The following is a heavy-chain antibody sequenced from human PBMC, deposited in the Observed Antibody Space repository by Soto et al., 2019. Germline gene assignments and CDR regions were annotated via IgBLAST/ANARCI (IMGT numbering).Heavy chain of an antibody. CDR1: GFNLSHPW. Sequence: GALRLSCVASGFNLSHPWMTWVRQAAGKGLEWVGRIKSKTDGGTADYAAPVKGRATISRDDSKNTVYLQMNSLKTEDTAVCYCTTGIYYDILTGYHNVAYWGQGALVTVSS. D-gene: IGHD3-9*01. CDR3: TTGIYYDILTGYHNVAY. J-gene: IGHJ4*02. CDR2: IKSKTDGGTA. V-gene: IGHV3-15*01.